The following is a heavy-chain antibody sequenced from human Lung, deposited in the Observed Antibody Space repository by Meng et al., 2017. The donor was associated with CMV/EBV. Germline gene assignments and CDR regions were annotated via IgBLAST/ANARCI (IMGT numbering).Heavy chain of an antibody. V-gene: IGHV1-2*02. CDR1: GYTFNGYN. D-gene: IGHD3/OR15-3a*01. CDR3: ARLFHPILGTGYYYGLAV. CDR2: INPNSGGT. J-gene: IGHJ6*02. Sequence: ASAKVFCKASGYTFNGYNMHWVRQAPGQGLEWMGWINPNSGGTNYAQRFQGRVTLTIDTSISTAYMGLSRLKSDDTAVYFCARLFHPILGTGYYYGLAVWGQGTTVTVSS.